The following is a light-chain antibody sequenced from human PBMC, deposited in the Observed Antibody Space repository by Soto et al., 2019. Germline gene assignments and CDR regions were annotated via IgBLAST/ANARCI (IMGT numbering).Light chain of an antibody. CDR3: QKYSSTPRS. Sequence: EILLTQSPGTLSLSPGERATLSCRASQSVTKYLAWHQQTHGQPPRLLIYNATNGDTGIPDRFSGSGSGTDFTLTISRLEPEDFAVYYCQKYSSTPRSFGQGTKVDIK. V-gene: IGKV3-20*01. CDR2: NAT. J-gene: IGKJ1*01. CDR1: QSVTKY.